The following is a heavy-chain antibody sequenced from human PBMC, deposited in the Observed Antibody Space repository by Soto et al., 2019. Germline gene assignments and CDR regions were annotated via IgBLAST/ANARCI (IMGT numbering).Heavy chain of an antibody. Sequence: EVQLVESGGGLVQPGRSLRLSCAASGFTFDDFAMHWVRQAPGKGLEWVSGISWNSVMIGYAYSVKGRFTISRDNAKNSQYLQMNSLIPEGTAVYFCAKDNRADRGAFDYWGQGTLFSVCS. CDR2: ISWNSVMI. D-gene: IGHD3-10*01. J-gene: IGHJ4*02. V-gene: IGHV3-9*01. CDR1: GFTFDDFA. CDR3: AKDNRADRGAFDY.